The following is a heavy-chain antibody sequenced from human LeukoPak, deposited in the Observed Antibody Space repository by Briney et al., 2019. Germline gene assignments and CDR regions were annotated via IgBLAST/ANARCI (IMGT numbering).Heavy chain of an antibody. J-gene: IGHJ5*02. CDR1: GDSINNNNYY. Sequence: SETLSLTCTVSGDSINNNNYYWGWIRQPPGKGLEWIGNIYYNGRTYYSPSLKSRVTISVDTSKSQFSLKVTSVTAADTAVYFCARDGRLYSSGQVVWFDPWGQGTLVTVSS. V-gene: IGHV4-39*07. D-gene: IGHD6-19*01. CDR2: IYYNGRT. CDR3: ARDGRLYSSGQVVWFDP.